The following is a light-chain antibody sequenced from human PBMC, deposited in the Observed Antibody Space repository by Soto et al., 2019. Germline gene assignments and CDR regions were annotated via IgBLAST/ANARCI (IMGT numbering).Light chain of an antibody. CDR2: KAS. CDR1: QSISSW. V-gene: IGKV1-5*03. CDR3: QQYNSYSP. Sequence: DIQMTQSPSTLSASVGDRVTITCRASQSISSWLAWYQQKPGKAPKLLIYKASSLESGVPSRFSGSGSGTEFTLTISSLQPDDFATYYCQQYNSYSPFVQGTKVEIK. J-gene: IGKJ1*01.